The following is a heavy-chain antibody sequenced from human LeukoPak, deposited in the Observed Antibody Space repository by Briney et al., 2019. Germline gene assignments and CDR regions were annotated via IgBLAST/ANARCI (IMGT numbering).Heavy chain of an antibody. CDR2: IKEDGSER. CDR3: ARDQNGSGSYISGFDY. V-gene: IGHV3-7*01. CDR1: AFIFSGHW. D-gene: IGHD3-10*01. J-gene: IGHJ4*02. Sequence: GGSLRLSCEGSAFIFSGHWMNWVRQTPGKGLEWVASIKEDGSERQYVDSVKGRFSISRDNTKGSLFLQLNSLRAEDTAVYYCARDQNGSGSYISGFDYWGQGTLVTVSS.